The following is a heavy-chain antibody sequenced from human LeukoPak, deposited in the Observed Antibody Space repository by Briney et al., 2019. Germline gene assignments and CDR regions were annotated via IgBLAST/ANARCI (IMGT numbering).Heavy chain of an antibody. CDR2: IYYSGSN. D-gene: IGHD6-19*01. CDR3: ARKVGWYSDY. V-gene: IGHV4-39*01. Sequence: PSETLSLTCTVSGGSISSSSYFWGWIRQPPGKGLEWIGSIYYSGSNYYNPSLKSRDTISVVTSKNQFSLKLSSVTAADTDVYYCARKVGWYSDYWGQGTLVTVSS. CDR1: GGSISSSSYF. J-gene: IGHJ4*02.